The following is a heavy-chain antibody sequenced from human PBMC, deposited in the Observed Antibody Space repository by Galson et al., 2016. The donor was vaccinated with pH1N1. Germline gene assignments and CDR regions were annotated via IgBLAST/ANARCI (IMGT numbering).Heavy chain of an antibody. D-gene: IGHD2-21*02. CDR1: GDSINRNY. V-gene: IGHV4-59*01. Sequence: ETLSLTCTVSGDSINRNYWSWIRQPPGKGLEWIGYIYYSGTTSYNPSLKSRITISVDSSQGQFSLKLTSVTAADTAVYYCAWGGGDLDSWGQGTLVTVSS. J-gene: IGHJ4*02. CDR2: IYYSGTT. CDR3: AWGGGDLDS.